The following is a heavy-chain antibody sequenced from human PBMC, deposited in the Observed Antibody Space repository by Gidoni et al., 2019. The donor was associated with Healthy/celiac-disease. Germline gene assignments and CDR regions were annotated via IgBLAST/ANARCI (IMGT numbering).Heavy chain of an antibody. CDR3: ARGGDYSGYYYYGMDV. J-gene: IGHJ6*02. CDR1: GFTVISSA. Sequence: QVQLIESCGGIVQPGRYLRHSCAASGFTVISSAMPWVRQAPGKWLECVAVISDYGSNKVYPDSVKGRLPISRDNSKHTLYLQMNSLRVEEKAVYYCARGGDYSGYYYYGMDVWGQGTTVTVSS. V-gene: IGHV3-30-3*01. D-gene: IGHD4-17*01. CDR2: ISDYGSNK.